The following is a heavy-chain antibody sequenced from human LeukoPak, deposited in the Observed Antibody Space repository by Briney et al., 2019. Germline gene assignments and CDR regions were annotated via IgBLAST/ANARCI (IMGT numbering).Heavy chain of an antibody. V-gene: IGHV3-49*04. CDR3: TRDQTPYY. Sequence: PGGSLRLSCTGSGFTFGDYAMTWVRQAPGKGLGGVGFIRSQIYGGTPEYAASVKGRFTISRDDSEGVAYLQMNSLKTEDTAVYYCTRDQTPYYWGQGTLVTVSS. J-gene: IGHJ4*02. CDR1: GFTFGDYA. CDR2: IRSQIYGGTP.